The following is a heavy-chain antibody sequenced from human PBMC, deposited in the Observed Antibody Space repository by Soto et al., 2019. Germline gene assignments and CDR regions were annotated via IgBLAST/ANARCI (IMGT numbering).Heavy chain of an antibody. CDR2: IWYDGSNK. CDR3: ARDSGDYFDY. Sequence: QVQLVESGGGVVQPGRSLRLSCAASGFTFSSYGMHWVRQAPGKGLEWVVVIWYDGSNKYYADSVKGRFTISRDNSKNTLYLQMNSLRAEDTAVYYCARDSGDYFDYWGQGTLVTVSS. D-gene: IGHD2-8*02. V-gene: IGHV3-33*01. CDR1: GFTFSSYG. J-gene: IGHJ4*02.